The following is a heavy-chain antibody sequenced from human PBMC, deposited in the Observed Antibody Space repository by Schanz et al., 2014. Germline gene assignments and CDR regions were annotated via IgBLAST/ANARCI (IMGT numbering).Heavy chain of an antibody. D-gene: IGHD1-26*01. V-gene: IGHV3-30*02. CDR1: GFPFSSYG. CDR2: IRYDGINK. CDR3: AKEWSPSF. J-gene: IGHJ4*02. Sequence: QVQLVESGGGAVQPGRSLRLSCEASGFPFSSYGMHWVRQSPGKGLVWVTYIRYDGINKYYADSVKGRFTVSRDNAKSTLFLQMDSLRPEDTAIYYCAKEWSPSFWGEGTLVTVSS.